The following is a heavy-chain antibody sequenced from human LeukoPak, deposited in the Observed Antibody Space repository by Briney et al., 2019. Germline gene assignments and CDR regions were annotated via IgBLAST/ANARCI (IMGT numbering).Heavy chain of an antibody. CDR1: GFTFSSYA. V-gene: IGHV3-23*01. CDR2: ISGSGGST. J-gene: IGHJ4*02. CDR3: AKDLMAGGNSADY. D-gene: IGHD4-23*01. Sequence: PGGSLRLSCAASGFTFSSYAMSWVRQAPGKGLEWVSAISGSGGSTYYADSVKGRFTISRDNSKNTLCLQMNSLRAEDTAVYYCAKDLMAGGNSADYWGQGTLVTVSS.